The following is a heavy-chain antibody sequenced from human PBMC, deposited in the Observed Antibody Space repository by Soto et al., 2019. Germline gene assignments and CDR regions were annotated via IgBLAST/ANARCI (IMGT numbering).Heavy chain of an antibody. D-gene: IGHD1-1*01. J-gene: IGHJ4*02. CDR1: GGSISSGDYY. CDR3: ARQDNITLGFNYLDS. CDR2: IYYSGSI. Sequence: SETLSLTCTVSGGSISSGDYYWSWIRQPPGKGLEWIGYIYYSGSIHYNASLKNRATISVDKSRNQFSLQLTSVTAATKALYFFARQDNITLGFNYLDSWGPGTWVTVSS. V-gene: IGHV4-30-4*01.